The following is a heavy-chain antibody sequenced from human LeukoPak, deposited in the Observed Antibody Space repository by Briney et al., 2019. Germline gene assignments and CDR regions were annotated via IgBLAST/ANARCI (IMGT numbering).Heavy chain of an antibody. D-gene: IGHD1-1*01. V-gene: IGHV3-23*01. CDR2: ISESGTYT. J-gene: IGHJ4*02. CDR1: GFTFSSSA. CDR3: AKGLEGVAY. Sequence: PGGSLRLSCAASGFTFSSSAFSCVRQAPGKGLEWVSGISESGTYTYYADSVKGRFTISRDNSKKTLFLQMNSLRAEDTAVYYCAKGLEGVAYWGQGTLVTVSS.